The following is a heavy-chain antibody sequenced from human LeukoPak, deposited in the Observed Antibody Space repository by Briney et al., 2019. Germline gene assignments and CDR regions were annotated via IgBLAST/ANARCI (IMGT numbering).Heavy chain of an antibody. V-gene: IGHV4-39*01. Sequence: PSETLSLTCAVSGGSISSSSYYWGWIRQPPGKGLEWIGSIYYSGSTYYNPSLKSRVTISVDTSKNQFSLKLSSVTAADTAVYYCARPAAPFAWFDPWGQGTLVTVSS. D-gene: IGHD6-6*01. CDR3: ARPAAPFAWFDP. J-gene: IGHJ5*02. CDR2: IYYSGST. CDR1: GGSISSSSYY.